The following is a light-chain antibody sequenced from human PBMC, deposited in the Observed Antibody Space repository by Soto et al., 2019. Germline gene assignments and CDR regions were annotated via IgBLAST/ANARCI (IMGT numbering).Light chain of an antibody. Sequence: EIVMTQSPATLSVSPXERATLSCRASQRVSSNLAWYQQKPGQAPRLLIYGASTRATGIPARFSGSGSGTEFTLTISSLQSEDFAVYYCQQYNNWPRTFGQGTKVDI. CDR1: QRVSSN. CDR2: GAS. J-gene: IGKJ1*01. CDR3: QQYNNWPRT. V-gene: IGKV3-15*01.